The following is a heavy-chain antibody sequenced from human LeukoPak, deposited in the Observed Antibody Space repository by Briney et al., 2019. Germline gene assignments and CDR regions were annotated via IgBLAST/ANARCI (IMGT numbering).Heavy chain of an antibody. J-gene: IGHJ2*01. CDR1: GASISSSF. CDR2: IKTTGTT. V-gene: IGHV4-4*07. Sequence: SETLSLTCTVSGASISSSFWSWIRQPAGKGLEWIGRIKTTGTTNYNPSLKSRLNMSIDSSRNQFSLKLNSVTAADTAVYYCARLGCNSVTCPYWYYDLWGRGTLVTVSS. CDR3: ARLGCNSVTCPYWYYDL. D-gene: IGHD2/OR15-2a*01.